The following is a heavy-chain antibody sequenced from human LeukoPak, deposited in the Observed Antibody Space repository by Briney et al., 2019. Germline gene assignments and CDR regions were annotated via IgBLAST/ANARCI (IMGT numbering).Heavy chain of an antibody. Sequence: SETLSLTCIVSVASVRSQYWNLIRQPPGKRLEWIGFVSYSGTTNYNPSLNGRVTISIDTSKNRVSLRLPSVTAAETAYYRCARGGRDGPVDFGGQGTLVTVSS. CDR2: VSYSGTT. J-gene: IGHJ4*02. CDR3: ARGGRDGPVDF. CDR1: VASVRSQY. V-gene: IGHV4-59*02. D-gene: IGHD5-24*01.